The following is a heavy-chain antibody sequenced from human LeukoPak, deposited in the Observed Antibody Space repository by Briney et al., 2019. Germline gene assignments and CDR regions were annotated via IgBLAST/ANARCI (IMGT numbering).Heavy chain of an antibody. J-gene: IGHJ3*02. CDR3: ARDRYGSGDYAFDI. CDR2: INWNGGST. D-gene: IGHD3-10*01. CDR1: GFSFDDYG. V-gene: IGHV3-20*04. Sequence: GGSLRLSCAASGFSFDDYGMSWVRQAPGKGLEWVSGINWNGGSTGYADSVKGRFTISRDNAKHSLYLQMNSLRDEDTALYYCARDRYGSGDYAFDIRGQGTMVTVSS.